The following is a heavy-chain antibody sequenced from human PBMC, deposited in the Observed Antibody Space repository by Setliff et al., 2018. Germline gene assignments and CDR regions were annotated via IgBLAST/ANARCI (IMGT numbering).Heavy chain of an antibody. J-gene: IGHJ6*03. CDR1: GYTFGAHY. D-gene: IGHD3-10*01. V-gene: IGHV1-2*06. Sequence: ASVKVSCKASGYTFGAHYIHWLRQAPGQGLEWMGRLNPRDGGSHLPQRLKGRVTMTRDTSKRIVYMELRSLTSDDTAVYYCARGPTGSDFVFSYFFDVWGKGTTVTVSS. CDR3: ARGPTGSDFVFSYFFDV. CDR2: LNPRDGGS.